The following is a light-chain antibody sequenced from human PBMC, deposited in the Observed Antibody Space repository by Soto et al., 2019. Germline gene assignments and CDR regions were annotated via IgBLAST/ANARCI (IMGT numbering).Light chain of an antibody. CDR2: EVS. CDR3: SSYTSSSFGV. J-gene: IGLJ3*02. CDR1: SSDVGGYNY. V-gene: IGLV2-14*01. Sequence: QSALTQPASVSGSPGQSITISCTGTSSDVGGYNYVSWYQQHPGKAPKLMIYEVSNRPSGVSNRFSGSKSGNTASLTISGLQAEDEADYYCSSYTSSSFGVFGGGTKHTVL.